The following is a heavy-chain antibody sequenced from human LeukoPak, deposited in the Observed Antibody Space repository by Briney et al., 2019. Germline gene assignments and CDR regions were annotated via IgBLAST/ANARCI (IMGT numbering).Heavy chain of an antibody. Sequence: GGSLRLSCAASGFTFSGSAMHWVRQAAGKGLEWVGRIRSKPHSYATAYAASVKGRFTISRDDSKNMAYLQMNSLKTEDTAVYYCTRHGGRDYYDSTEDAFDIWGQGTMVTVSS. CDR3: TRHGGRDYYDSTEDAFDI. J-gene: IGHJ3*02. D-gene: IGHD3-22*01. CDR1: GFTFSGSA. CDR2: IRSKPHSYAT. V-gene: IGHV3-73*01.